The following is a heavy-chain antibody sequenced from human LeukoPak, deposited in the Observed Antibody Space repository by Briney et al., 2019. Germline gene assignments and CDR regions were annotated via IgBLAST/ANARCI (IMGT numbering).Heavy chain of an antibody. CDR2: INSDGSGT. CDR3: ARGIVGATDS. J-gene: IGHJ4*02. Sequence: PGGSLRLSCAASGFTFSIYWMNSVRQAPRKGLVWVSHINSDGSGTGYADSVKGRFTISRDNAKNTLYLQMNSLGAEDTAVYYCARGIVGATDSWGQGTLVTVSS. CDR1: GFTFSIYW. V-gene: IGHV3-74*01. D-gene: IGHD1-26*01.